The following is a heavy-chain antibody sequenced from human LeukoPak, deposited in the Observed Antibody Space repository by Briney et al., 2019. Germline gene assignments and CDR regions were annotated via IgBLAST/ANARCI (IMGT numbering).Heavy chain of an antibody. J-gene: IGHJ4*02. CDR2: IYYSGST. CDR3: ARMAGGGGANPGYYFDY. D-gene: IGHD1-26*01. CDR1: GYSISSSNW. V-gene: IGHV4-28*01. Sequence: PSETLSLTCAVSGYSISSSNWWGWIRQPPGKGLEWIGYIYYSGSTYYNPSLKSRVTMSVDTSKNQFSLKLSSVTAVDTAVYYCARMAGGGGANPGYYFDYGGQGPLVTVPS.